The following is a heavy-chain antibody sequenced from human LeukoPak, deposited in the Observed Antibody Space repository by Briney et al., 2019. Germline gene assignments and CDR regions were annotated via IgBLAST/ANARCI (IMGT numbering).Heavy chain of an antibody. Sequence: GGSLRLSCEASGFTFGSHAMYWVRQAPGKGLEWVAGIFGSGGSPHYADSVKGRFTISRDNSRNTVYLQINSLRADDTAVYYCGKTTVGYSSGQKPAWPVDYWGQGTPVTVS. CDR2: IFGSGGSP. J-gene: IGHJ4*02. D-gene: IGHD5-18*01. V-gene: IGHV3-23*01. CDR3: GKTTVGYSSGQKPAWPVDY. CDR1: GFTFGSHA.